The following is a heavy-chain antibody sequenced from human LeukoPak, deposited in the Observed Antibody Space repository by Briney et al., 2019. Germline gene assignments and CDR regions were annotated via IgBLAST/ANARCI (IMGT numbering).Heavy chain of an antibody. CDR3: ARQHYYYGMDV. CDR1: GGSISSSDYY. Sequence: SETLSLTCIVSGGSISSSDYYWGWIRQPPGKGLEWIGSIYYSGSTYCIPSLKSRVTISVDTSKHQFSLRLSSVTAADTAIYYCARQHYYYGMDVWGQGTTVTVSS. CDR2: IYYSGST. V-gene: IGHV4-39*01. J-gene: IGHJ6*02.